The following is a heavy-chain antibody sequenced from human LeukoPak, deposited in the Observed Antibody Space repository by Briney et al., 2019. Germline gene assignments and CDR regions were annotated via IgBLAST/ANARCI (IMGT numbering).Heavy chain of an antibody. D-gene: IGHD5-12*01. Sequence: SGGSLRLSCAAPGFTFSHYAMNWVRQAPGMGLEWVSGVRVNDNTYYADSVKGRFTISRDDSESTLYLHMSGLRTEDTAVYYCAKSKRGYEADYWGQGTLVTVSS. CDR1: GFTFSHYA. J-gene: IGHJ4*02. CDR2: VRVNDNT. CDR3: AKSKRGYEADY. V-gene: IGHV3-23*01.